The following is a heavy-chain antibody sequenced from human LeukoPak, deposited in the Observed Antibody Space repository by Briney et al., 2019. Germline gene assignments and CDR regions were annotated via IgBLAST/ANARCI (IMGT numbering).Heavy chain of an antibody. V-gene: IGHV3-11*01. D-gene: IGHD6-13*01. Sequence: GGSLRLSCAASGFTFSDYYMSWIRQAPGQGLEWGSYISSSGSTIYYADSVKGRFTISRDNAKNSLYLQMNSLRAEDTAVYYCAREYGYSSSWYFPLDYWGQGTLVTVSS. CDR2: ISSSGSTI. CDR3: AREYGYSSSWYFPLDY. J-gene: IGHJ4*02. CDR1: GFTFSDYY.